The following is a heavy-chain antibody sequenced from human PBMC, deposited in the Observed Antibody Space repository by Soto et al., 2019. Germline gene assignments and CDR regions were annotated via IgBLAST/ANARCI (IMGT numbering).Heavy chain of an antibody. CDR1: GFTFSSYA. CDR2: ISYDGSNK. D-gene: IGHD2-21*02. Sequence: QVQLVESGGGVVQPGRSLRLSCAASGFTFSSYAMHWVRQAPGKGLAWVAVISYDGSNKYYADSVKGRFTIARDNSKNTLYLQMNSLRAEDTAVYYCVRDEYCGGDCYYPVDYWGQGTLVTVSS. CDR3: VRDEYCGGDCYYPVDY. J-gene: IGHJ4*02. V-gene: IGHV3-30-3*01.